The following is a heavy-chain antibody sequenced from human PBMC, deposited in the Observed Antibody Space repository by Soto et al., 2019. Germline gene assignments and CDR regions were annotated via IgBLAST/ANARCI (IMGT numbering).Heavy chain of an antibody. Sequence: SETLSLTCTVSGGSISSYYWGWFRQPXGKGLXWIASIYYIGSTYYNPSLKSRVTISVDTSNNQFSLNLNSVTASDTAVYYCAGRNSLASVSLNFRELSNYKWIDPWGPGTLVTVSS. J-gene: IGHJ5*02. V-gene: IGHV4-59*05. CDR2: IYYIGST. CDR3: AGRNSLASVSLNFRELSNYKWIDP. D-gene: IGHD3-16*02. CDR1: GGSISSYY.